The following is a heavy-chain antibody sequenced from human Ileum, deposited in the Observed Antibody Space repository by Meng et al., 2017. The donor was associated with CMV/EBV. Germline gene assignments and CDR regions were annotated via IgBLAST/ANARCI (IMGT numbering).Heavy chain of an antibody. J-gene: IGHJ4*02. Sequence: QVQLVQSGAEVKKPGASVKFSCKASCYTFTSYGLSWVRQAPGQGLEWMGWISTYNGNTNYAQKLQGRVTMTTDTSTSTVYMEVRSLRSDDTAVYYCARVWNYDILTGYYTHYFDYWGQGTLVTVSS. D-gene: IGHD3-9*01. V-gene: IGHV1-18*01. CDR2: ISTYNGNT. CDR3: ARVWNYDILTGYYTHYFDY. CDR1: CYTFTSYG.